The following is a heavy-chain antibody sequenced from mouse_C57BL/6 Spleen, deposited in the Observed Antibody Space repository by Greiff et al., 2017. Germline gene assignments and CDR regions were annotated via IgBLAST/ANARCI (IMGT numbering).Heavy chain of an antibody. V-gene: IGHV3-6*01. CDR1: GYSITSGYY. CDR2: ISYDGSN. J-gene: IGHJ2*01. Sequence: DVKLVESGPGLVKPSQSLSLTCSVTGYSITSGYYWNWIRQFPGNKLEWMGYISYDGSNNYNPSLKNRISITRDTSKNQFFLKLNSVTTEDTATYYCARLRDYFDYWGQGTTLTVSS. CDR3: ARLRDYFDY.